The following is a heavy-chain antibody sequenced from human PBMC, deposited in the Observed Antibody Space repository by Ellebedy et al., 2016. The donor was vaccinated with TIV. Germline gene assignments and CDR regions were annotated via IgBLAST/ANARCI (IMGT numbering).Heavy chain of an antibody. CDR3: ARDNYYDSSCYYCLFDY. D-gene: IGHD3-22*01. J-gene: IGHJ4*02. CDR1: GYSFTSYW. V-gene: IGHV5-51*01. Sequence: PGGSLRLSCKASGYSFTSYWIGWVRQMPGKGLEWMGIIYPGDSDTSYSPSFQGQVTISADKSTNTAYLQWTSLKASDTAMYYCARDNYYDSSCYYCLFDYWGQGTLVTVSS. CDR2: IYPGDSDT.